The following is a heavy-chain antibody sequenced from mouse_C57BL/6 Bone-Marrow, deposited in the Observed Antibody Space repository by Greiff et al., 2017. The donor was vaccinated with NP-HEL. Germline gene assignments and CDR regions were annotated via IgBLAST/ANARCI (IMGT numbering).Heavy chain of an antibody. CDR3: ARWVIYYDYYYFDY. CDR2: IYPRSGNT. CDR1: GYTFTSYG. V-gene: IGHV1-81*01. J-gene: IGHJ2*01. D-gene: IGHD2-4*01. Sequence: QVHVKQSGAELARPGASVKLSCKASGYTFTSYGISWVKQRTGQGLEWIGEIYPRSGNTYYNEKFKGKATLTADKSSSTAYMELRSLTSEDSAVYFCARWVIYYDYYYFDYWGQGTTLTVSS.